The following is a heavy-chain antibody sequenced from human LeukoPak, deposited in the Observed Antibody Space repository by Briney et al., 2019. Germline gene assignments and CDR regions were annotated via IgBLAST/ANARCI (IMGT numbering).Heavy chain of an antibody. V-gene: IGHV1-2*02. D-gene: IGHD1-7*01. CDR1: GGTFSSYA. CDR2: INPNSGGT. Sequence: ASVKVSCKASGGTFSSYAISWVRQAPGQGLEWIGWINPNSGGTNYAQKFQGRVTMTRDTSISTAYMELSRLRSDDTAVYYCARDRAYWNYGLGDAFDIWGQGTMVTVSS. CDR3: ARDRAYWNYGLGDAFDI. J-gene: IGHJ3*02.